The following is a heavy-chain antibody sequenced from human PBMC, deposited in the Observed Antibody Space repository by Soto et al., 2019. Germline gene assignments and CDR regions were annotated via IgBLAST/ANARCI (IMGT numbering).Heavy chain of an antibody. CDR1: GGSISSSSYY. CDR3: ARGKTYYYDSSGYYWFAP. V-gene: IGHV4-39*02. CDR2: IYYSGST. Sequence: SETLSLTCTVSGGSISSSSYYWGWIRQPPGKGPEWIGSIYYSGSTYYNPSLKSRVTISVDTSKNFFSLKLSSVTAADTVVFYCARGKTYYYDSSGYYWFAPWGQGTLVTVSS. J-gene: IGHJ5*02. D-gene: IGHD3-22*01.